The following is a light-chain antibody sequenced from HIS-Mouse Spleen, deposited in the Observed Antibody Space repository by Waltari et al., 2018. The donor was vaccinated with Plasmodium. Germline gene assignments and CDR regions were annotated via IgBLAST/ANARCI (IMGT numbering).Light chain of an antibody. Sequence: QLVLTQSPSASASLGASVKLTCTLSSGHSSYAIAWHQQQPEKGPRYLMKLNSDGSHSKGDGIPARLAGSSSGAERYLTISSLQSEDEADYYCQTWGTGIRVFGGGTKLTVL. CDR1: SGHSSYA. V-gene: IGLV4-69*01. CDR3: QTWGTGIRV. CDR2: LNSDGSH. J-gene: IGLJ2*01.